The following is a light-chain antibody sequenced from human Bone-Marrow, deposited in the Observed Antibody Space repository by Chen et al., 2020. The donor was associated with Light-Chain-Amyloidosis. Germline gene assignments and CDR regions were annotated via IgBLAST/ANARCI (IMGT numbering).Light chain of an antibody. Sequence: SYELTQPPSVSVSPGQTARITCSGDDLPTKYAYWYQQNPGQAPVLVIHRDTERPSGISERFSGSSSGTTATLTISGGQAEDGADYHCQSADSSGTYEVIFGGGTKLTVL. CDR2: RDT. J-gene: IGLJ2*01. V-gene: IGLV3-25*03. CDR3: QSADSSGTYEVI. CDR1: DLPTKY.